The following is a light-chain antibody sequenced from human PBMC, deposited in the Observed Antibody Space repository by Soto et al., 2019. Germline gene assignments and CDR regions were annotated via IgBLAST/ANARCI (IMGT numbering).Light chain of an antibody. V-gene: IGKV3-20*01. CDR2: GSS. J-gene: IGKJ1*01. CDR3: QQYGSSPST. CDR1: QSVYSTY. Sequence: EIVLTQSPGTLSLSPGDTATLSCRASQSVYSTYLAWYQHKVGQAPRLLIYGSSTRATGIPDRFSGSGSGRDFTLTIRRLEPEDFAVYYCQQYGSSPSTSGQGTKVEVK.